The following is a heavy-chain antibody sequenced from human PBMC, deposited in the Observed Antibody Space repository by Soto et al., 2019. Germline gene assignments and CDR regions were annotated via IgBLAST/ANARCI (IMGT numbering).Heavy chain of an antibody. J-gene: IGHJ6*02. D-gene: IGHD6-6*01. CDR2: IIPIFGTA. CDR1: EGTFSSYA. Sequence: SVKVSCKASEGTFSSYAISWVRQAPGQGLEWMGGIIPIFGTANYAQKFQGRVTITADESTSTAYMELSSLRSEDTAVYYCARDRESIAASWYYGMDVWGQGTRVTVSS. V-gene: IGHV1-69*13. CDR3: ARDRESIAASWYYGMDV.